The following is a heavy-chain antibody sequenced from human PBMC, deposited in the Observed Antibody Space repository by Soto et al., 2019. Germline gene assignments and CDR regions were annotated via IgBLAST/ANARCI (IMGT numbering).Heavy chain of an antibody. V-gene: IGHV3-30*18. CDR3: AKDLLRPGRAYGMDV. CDR2: ISYDGRNK. J-gene: IGHJ6*02. CDR1: GFTFSSYG. Sequence: QVQLVESGGGVVQPGRSLRLSCAASGFTFSSYGMHWVRQAPGNGLEWVAVISYDGRNKYYADSVKGRFTISRDNSKNTLYLQMNSLRAEDTAVYYCAKDLLRPGRAYGMDVWGQGTTVTVSS.